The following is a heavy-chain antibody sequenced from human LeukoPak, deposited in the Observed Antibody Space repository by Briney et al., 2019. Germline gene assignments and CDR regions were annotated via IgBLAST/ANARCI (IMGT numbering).Heavy chain of an antibody. CDR2: IYHSGST. V-gene: IGHV4-4*02. Sequence: SGTLSLTCAVSGASISSSNWWSWVRQPPGKGLEWIGEIYHSGSTNYNPSLKSRVTILVDKSKNQFSLKLSSATAADTAVYYCARARYDYVWGSNRYNYFDSWGQGTLVTVSS. CDR3: ARARYDYVWGSNRYNYFDS. CDR1: GASISSSNW. D-gene: IGHD3-16*02. J-gene: IGHJ4*02.